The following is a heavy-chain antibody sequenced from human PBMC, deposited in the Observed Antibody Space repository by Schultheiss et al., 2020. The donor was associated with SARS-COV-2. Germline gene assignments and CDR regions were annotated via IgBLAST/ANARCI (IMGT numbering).Heavy chain of an antibody. CDR1: GGSVSSGSYY. CDR3: AFFGGYQYYFDY. CDR2: IYYSGST. Sequence: SETLSLTCTVSGGSVSSGSYYWSWIRQPPGKGLEWIGYIYYSGSTNYNPSLKSRVTISVDTSKNQFSLKLSSVTAADTAVYYCAFFGGYQYYFDYWGQGTLVTVSS. V-gene: IGHV4-61*01. D-gene: IGHD3-22*01. J-gene: IGHJ4*02.